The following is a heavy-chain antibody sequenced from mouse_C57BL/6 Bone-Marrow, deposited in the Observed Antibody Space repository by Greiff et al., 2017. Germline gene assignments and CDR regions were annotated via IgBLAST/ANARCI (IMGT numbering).Heavy chain of an antibody. CDR1: GYTFTDYY. J-gene: IGHJ2*01. D-gene: IGHD6-2*01. V-gene: IGHV1-75*01. CDR3: AKVYALRGY. CDR2: IFPGSGST. Sequence: QVQLKQPGPELVKPGASVKISCKASGYTFTDYYITWVKQRPGQGLEWIGWIFPGSGSTYYNEKFKGKATLTVDKSSSTAYLLLSRLTSGDSAVYFRAKVYALRGYWGQGTTLTVSS.